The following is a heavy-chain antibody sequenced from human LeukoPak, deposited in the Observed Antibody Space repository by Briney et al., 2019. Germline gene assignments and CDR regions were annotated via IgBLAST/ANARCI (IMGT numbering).Heavy chain of an antibody. D-gene: IGHD5-24*01. CDR2: IYPGDSVT. CDR1: GYTFTSYW. V-gene: IGHV5-51*01. CDR3: ARRGDGYNLNFDY. Sequence: GESLQISFQGTGYTFTSYWIGWVRQVPGKGVEWRGIIYPGDSVTRYSPSFQGQVTISTDKSISTAYLQWSSLKASDTAMYYCARRGDGYNLNFDYWGQGTLVTVSS. J-gene: IGHJ4*02.